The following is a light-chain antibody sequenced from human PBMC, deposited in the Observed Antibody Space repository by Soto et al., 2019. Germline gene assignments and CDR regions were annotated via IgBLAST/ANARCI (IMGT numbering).Light chain of an antibody. CDR1: RDIGSD. Sequence: ATQMTQSPSSLSASVGDRITITCRASRDIGSDLSWYQQKPGKAPTLLIYAASNLQSGVPSRIRCSRSDTEFTLTINSLQSEDFAVYYCQRYNNWPLTFGGGTKVDIK. V-gene: IGKV1-6*01. J-gene: IGKJ4*01. CDR2: AAS. CDR3: QRYNNWPLT.